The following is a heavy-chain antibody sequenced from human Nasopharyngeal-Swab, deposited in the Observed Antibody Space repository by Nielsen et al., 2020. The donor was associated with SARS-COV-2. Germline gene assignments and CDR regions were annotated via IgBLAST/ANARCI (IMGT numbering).Heavy chain of an antibody. D-gene: IGHD7-27*01. CDR1: GFTVSSNY. J-gene: IGHJ4*02. CDR3: ARVKTGDFDY. CDR2: IYSGGST. Sequence: GGSLKLSCAASGFTVSSNYMSWVRQAPGKGLEWVSVIYSGGSTYYADSVKGRFTISRDNSKNTLYLQMNSLRAEDTAVYYCARVKTGDFDYWGQGTLVTVSS. V-gene: IGHV3-53*01.